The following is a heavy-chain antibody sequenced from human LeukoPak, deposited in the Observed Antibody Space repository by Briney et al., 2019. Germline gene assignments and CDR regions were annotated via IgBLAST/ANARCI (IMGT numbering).Heavy chain of an antibody. CDR2: IYSGGST. V-gene: IGHV3-66*01. CDR1: GFTDRSNY. D-gene: IGHD3-3*01. CDR3: VRDDDFGFDY. J-gene: IGHJ4*02. Sequence: QAGGALRLSCATSGFTDRSNYMNWVRQTPGKGLQWVSIIYSGGSTYYADSVKGRFIISRDDSKDTMYLQMNNLRAEDTALYYCVRDDDFGFDYWGQGTLVTVSS.